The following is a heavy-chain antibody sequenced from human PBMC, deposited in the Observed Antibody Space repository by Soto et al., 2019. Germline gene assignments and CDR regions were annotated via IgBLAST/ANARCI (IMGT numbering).Heavy chain of an antibody. J-gene: IGHJ3*02. CDR3: ARATQYYFDTSGYPTGPHFDFDI. D-gene: IGHD3-22*01. CDR2: IKYSGTT. V-gene: IGHV4-39*01. CDR1: GGSISSSRCH. Sequence: PSETLSLTCTVSGGSISSSRCHWGWIRQPPGKGLEWIACIKYSGTTFYNPSLKSRVTLSVDTSKNQFALKLSSVTAADTAVYYCARATQYYFDTSGYPTGPHFDFDIWGQGTMVTVSS.